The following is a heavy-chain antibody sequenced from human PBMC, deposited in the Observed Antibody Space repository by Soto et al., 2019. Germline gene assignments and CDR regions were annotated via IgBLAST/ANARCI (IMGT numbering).Heavy chain of an antibody. D-gene: IGHD3-9*01. V-gene: IGHV4-31*03. CDR1: GGSISSGGYY. CDR3: ARAYYDILTGYYRNILFDY. J-gene: IGHJ4*02. Sequence: PSETLSLTCTVSGGSISSGGYYWSWIRQHPGKGLEWIGYIYYSGSTYYNPSLKSRVTISVDTSKNQFSLKLSSVTAADTAVYYCARAYYDILTGYYRNILFDYWGQGTLVTVSS. CDR2: IYYSGST.